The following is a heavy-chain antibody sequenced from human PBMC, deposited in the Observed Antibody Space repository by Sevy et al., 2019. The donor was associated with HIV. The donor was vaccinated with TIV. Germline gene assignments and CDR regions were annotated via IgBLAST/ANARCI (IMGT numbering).Heavy chain of an antibody. CDR2: IHRSGST. CDR1: GGSISSTNW. V-gene: IGHV4-4*02. J-gene: IGHJ4*02. D-gene: IGHD2-8*01. Sequence: SETLSLTCAVSGGSISSTNWWSWVRQPPGKGLEWIGEIHRSGSTNYNPSLQSRVTISVDKSKNQFSLKLTSVTAADTAVYYCAIDRQGGYCTNGVCYWALDYWGQGALVTVSS. CDR3: AIDRQGGYCTNGVCYWALDY.